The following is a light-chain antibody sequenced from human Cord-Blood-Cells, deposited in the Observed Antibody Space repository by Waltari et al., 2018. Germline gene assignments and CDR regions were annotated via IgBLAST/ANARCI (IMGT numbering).Light chain of an antibody. CDR3: QQYGSSPGT. CDR2: GAS. Sequence: EIVLTQSPGTLSLSRGERATLSCRASQSVSSSYFAWYQQKPGQAPRLLIYGASNKATGVPDRVSDSGSGTGFTLTISRLGPEDFAVYYCQQYGSSPGTFGQGTKVEIK. CDR1: QSVSSSY. J-gene: IGKJ1*01. V-gene: IGKV3-20*01.